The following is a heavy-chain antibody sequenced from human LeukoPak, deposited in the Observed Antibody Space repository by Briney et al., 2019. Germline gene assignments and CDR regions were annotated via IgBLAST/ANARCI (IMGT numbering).Heavy chain of an antibody. CDR1: GFTFGNYA. D-gene: IGHD2-8*02. CDR2: ISGNGRST. Sequence: PGGSLRLSCAASGFTFGNYAMSWVRQAPGKGLEWVSTISGNGRSTYYGDSVKGRFTIPRDNSKNTLSLQMNSLRAEDTAVYYCAKEYYVLLVYALGGSFDYWGRGTLVTVSS. V-gene: IGHV3-23*01. J-gene: IGHJ4*02. CDR3: AKEYYVLLVYALGGSFDY.